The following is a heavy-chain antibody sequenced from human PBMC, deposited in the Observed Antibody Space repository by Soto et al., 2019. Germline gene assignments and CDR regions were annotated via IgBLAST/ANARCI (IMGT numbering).Heavy chain of an antibody. J-gene: IGHJ4*02. V-gene: IGHV3-66*01. CDR3: ARGEGSGSNALGH. Sequence: EVLLEESGGGLVQPGGSLRLSCTVSGYRLRNIYMTGVPRAPGEGLEWVAVIQDGRSISYGDSVSDRFIISRDNSKNMVFLEMNNLRPGDTAAYFCARGEGSGSNALGHWGQGTLVTVSS. CDR2: IQDGRSI. CDR1: GYRLRNIY. D-gene: IGHD3-16*01.